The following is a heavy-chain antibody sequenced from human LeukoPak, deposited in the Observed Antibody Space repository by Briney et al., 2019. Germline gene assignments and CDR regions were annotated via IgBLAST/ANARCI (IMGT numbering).Heavy chain of an antibody. Sequence: GGSLRLSCAASGFTFSSYGMHWVRQAPGKGLEWVSYISTSGTAVYYADSVKGRFTISRDNAKNSLYLQMNSLRVEDTAVYYCAKSPGGYSGPFGDWGQGTLVTVSS. CDR3: AKSPGGYSGPFGD. V-gene: IGHV3-48*04. CDR1: GFTFSSYG. J-gene: IGHJ4*02. D-gene: IGHD5-12*01. CDR2: ISTSGTAV.